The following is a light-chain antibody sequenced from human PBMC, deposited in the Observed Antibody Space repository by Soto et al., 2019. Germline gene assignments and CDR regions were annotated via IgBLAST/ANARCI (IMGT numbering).Light chain of an antibody. CDR2: EVA. J-gene: IGKJ2*01. CDR3: QQYDTYYT. Sequence: LPITQSTATLSASVGYRVTVNCGASQTISNWLAWYQQKPGKAPTLLIYEVARWESGVPSRFSGSGSGTDFTLTINSLQPEDFATSYCQQYDTYYTSGQGTKVDI. CDR1: QTISNW. V-gene: IGKV1-5*01.